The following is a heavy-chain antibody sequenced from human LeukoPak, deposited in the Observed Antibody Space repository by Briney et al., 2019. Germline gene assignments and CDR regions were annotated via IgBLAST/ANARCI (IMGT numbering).Heavy chain of an antibody. CDR3: ARDEDYVWGSYVPFDY. D-gene: IGHD3-16*01. V-gene: IGHV3-48*01. CDR2: ISSSSSTI. J-gene: IGHJ4*02. Sequence: TGGSLRLSCAASGFTFSSFGMNWVRQAPGKGLEWVSYISSSSSTIYYADSVKGRFTISRDNAKNSLYLQMNSLRAEDTAVYYCARDEDYVWGSYVPFDYWGQGTLVTVSS. CDR1: GFTFSSFG.